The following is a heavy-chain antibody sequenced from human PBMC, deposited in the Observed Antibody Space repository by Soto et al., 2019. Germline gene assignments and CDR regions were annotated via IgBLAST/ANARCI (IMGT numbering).Heavy chain of an antibody. D-gene: IGHD4-17*01. CDR2: IYWDDDK. CDR3: AHRPISDYGDNWFDP. CDR1: GFSLSTSGVG. J-gene: IGHJ5*02. Sequence: QITLKESGPTLVKPTQTLTLTCTFSGFSLSTSGVGVGWIRQPPGKALEWLALIYWDDDKRYSPSLKSRLTITKDTSKNQVVLTMTNMDPVDTATYYCAHRPISDYGDNWFDPGGQGTLVTVSS. V-gene: IGHV2-5*02.